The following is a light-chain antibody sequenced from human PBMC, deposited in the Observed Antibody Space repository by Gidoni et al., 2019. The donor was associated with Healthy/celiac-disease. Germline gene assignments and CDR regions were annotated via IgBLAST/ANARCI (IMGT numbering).Light chain of an antibody. CDR3: QAWDSSPA. CDR1: KLGDKY. CDR2: QDN. Sequence: SYELTQPPSVSVSPGQTASITCSGDKLGDKYACWYQQKPGQSPVLVIYQDNKRPSGIPERFSGSNSGNTATLTISGTQAMDEADYYCQAWDSSPAFGGGTKLTVL. J-gene: IGLJ2*01. V-gene: IGLV3-1*01.